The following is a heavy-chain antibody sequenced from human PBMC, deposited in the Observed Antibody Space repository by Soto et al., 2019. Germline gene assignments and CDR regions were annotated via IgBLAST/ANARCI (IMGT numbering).Heavy chain of an antibody. CDR2: IYTSGST. V-gene: IGHV4-4*07. CDR1: GGCISSYY. Sequence: PSETLSLTCTACGGCISSYYWSWIRQTAGKGLEWIGRIYTSGSTNYNPSLKSRVTMSVDTSKNQFSLKLSSVTAADTAVYYCARGEPEPYYYYYGMDVWGQGTTVTVSS. J-gene: IGHJ6*02. D-gene: IGHD1-26*01. CDR3: ARGEPEPYYYYYGMDV.